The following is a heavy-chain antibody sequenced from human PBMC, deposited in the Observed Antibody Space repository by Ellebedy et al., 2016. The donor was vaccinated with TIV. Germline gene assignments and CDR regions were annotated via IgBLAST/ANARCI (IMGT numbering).Heavy chain of an antibody. CDR3: ARAHYYCGGDCSYNFDY. D-gene: IGHD2-21*02. CDR1: GFSLSNLIMS. J-gene: IGHJ4*02. CDR2: IFSNDER. V-gene: IGHV2-26*01. Sequence: SGPTLVKPTETLTLTCTVSGFSLSNLIMSVSWIRQPPGKALEWLANIFSNDERSYSTSLKNRLTISKDTSKSQVVLIMTNMDPVDTATYYCARAHYYCGGDCSYNFDYWGQGTPVTVSS.